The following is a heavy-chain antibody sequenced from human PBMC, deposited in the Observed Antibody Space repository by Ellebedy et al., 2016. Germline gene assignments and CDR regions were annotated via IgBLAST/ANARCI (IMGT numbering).Heavy chain of an antibody. CDR3: ARDDDTNSRYSRFHH. J-gene: IGHJ1*01. CDR1: GFTLTAYG. CDR2: MWYNGKNK. V-gene: IGHV3-33*01. D-gene: IGHD2-8*01. Sequence: GESLKISCAAPGFTLTAYGIHWVRQAPGKGLEWVAVMWYNGKNKNYADSVKSRFTVSRDTSKNTVYLQMNSLRAEDTAVYFCARDDDTNSRYSRFHHWGQGALVTVSS.